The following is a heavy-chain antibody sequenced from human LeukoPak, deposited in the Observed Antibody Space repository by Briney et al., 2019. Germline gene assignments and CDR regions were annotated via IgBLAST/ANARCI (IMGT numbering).Heavy chain of an antibody. V-gene: IGHV1-2*02. CDR1: GYTFTGYF. Sequence: ASVKVSCKASGYTFTGYFMHLVRQAPGQGLEWMGWINPNSGGTNYAQKFQGSVTMTRDTSISTAYMELSRLRSEDTAVYYCARPGSSVGGSYYSFDYWGQGTLVTVSS. D-gene: IGHD1-26*01. J-gene: IGHJ4*02. CDR3: ARPGSSVGGSYYSFDY. CDR2: INPNSGGT.